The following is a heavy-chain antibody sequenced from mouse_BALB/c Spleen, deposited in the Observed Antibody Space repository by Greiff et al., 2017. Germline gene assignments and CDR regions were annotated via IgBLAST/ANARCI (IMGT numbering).Heavy chain of an antibody. CDR1: GYTFTDYN. CDR2: IYPYNGGT. V-gene: IGHV1S29*02. J-gene: IGHJ2*01. CDR3: ARCEMEGLRRGNYFDY. Sequence: EVQLQQSGPELVKPGASVKISCKASGYTFTDYNMHWVKQSHGKSLEWIGYIYPYNGGTGYNQKFKSKATLTVDNSSSTAYMELRSLTSEDSAVYYCARCEMEGLRRGNYFDYWGQGTTLTVSS. D-gene: IGHD2-4*01.